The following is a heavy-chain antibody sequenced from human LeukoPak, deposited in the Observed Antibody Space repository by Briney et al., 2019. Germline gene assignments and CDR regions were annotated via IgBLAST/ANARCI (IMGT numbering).Heavy chain of an antibody. J-gene: IGHJ2*01. Sequence: GGSLRLSCSASGFTFSDYGIQWVRQAPGKGLEWVAVVARDGGHKVYSDSVKGRLYISRDNSKNTAFLQMDSLRAEDAAVYFCAREHSHSNWFFDLWGSGTPVTVSS. V-gene: IGHV3-30*03. CDR1: GFTFSDYG. CDR3: AREHSHSNWFFDL. CDR2: VARDGGHK. D-gene: IGHD4-11*01.